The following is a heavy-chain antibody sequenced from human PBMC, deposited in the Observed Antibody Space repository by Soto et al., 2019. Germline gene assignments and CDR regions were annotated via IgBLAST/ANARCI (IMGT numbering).Heavy chain of an antibody. J-gene: IGHJ3*02. CDR2: IYYSGST. Sequence: NPSENLAIASTVSGDSSSRYYLRWILQPPGKGLEWIGYIYYSGSTNYNPSLMSRVTISVDTSKNQFFLKLSSVTAADTAVYYCARDENLRYFHWFGATDIWGPGTMVTVAS. CDR3: ARDENLRYFHWFGATDI. V-gene: IGHV4-59*01. D-gene: IGHD3-9*01. CDR1: GDSSSRYY.